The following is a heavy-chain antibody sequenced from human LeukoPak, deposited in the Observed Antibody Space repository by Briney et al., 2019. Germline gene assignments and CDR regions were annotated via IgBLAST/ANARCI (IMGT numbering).Heavy chain of an antibody. CDR3: ARGVRAVDYDSSGYYWYFDL. J-gene: IGHJ2*01. CDR1: GGSISSYY. D-gene: IGHD3-22*01. CDR2: IYTSGST. V-gene: IGHV4-4*07. Sequence: SETLSLTCTVSGGSISSYYWSWIRQPAGKGLEWIGRIYTSGSTNYNPSLKSRVTISVDTSKNKFSLKLRSVTAADTAVYYCARGVRAVDYDSSGYYWYFDLWGRGTLVTVSS.